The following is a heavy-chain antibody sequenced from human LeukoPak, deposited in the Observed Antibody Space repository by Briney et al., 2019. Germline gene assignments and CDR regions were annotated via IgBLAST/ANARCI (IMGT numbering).Heavy chain of an antibody. Sequence: WASVKVSCKASGGTFSSYAISWVRQAPGQGLEWMGGINPNSGGTNYAQKIQGRVTMTRDTSISTAYMELSRLRSDDTAVYYCAFLAAPDAFDIWGQGTMVTVSS. V-gene: IGHV1-2*02. J-gene: IGHJ3*02. CDR2: INPNSGGT. D-gene: IGHD3-3*01. CDR3: AFLAAPDAFDI. CDR1: GGTFSSYA.